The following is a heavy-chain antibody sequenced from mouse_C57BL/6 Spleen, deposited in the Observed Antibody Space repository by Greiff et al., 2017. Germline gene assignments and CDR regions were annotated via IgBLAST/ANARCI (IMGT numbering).Heavy chain of an antibody. Sequence: VQLQQPGAELVRPGSSVKLSCKASGYTFTSSWMHWVKQRPIQGLEWIGNIDPSDSETHYNQKFKDKATLTVDKSSSTAYMQLSSLTSEDSAVYYCARYDGSSYWFAYWGQGTLVTVSA. D-gene: IGHD1-1*01. V-gene: IGHV1-52*01. CDR2: IDPSDSET. CDR3: ARYDGSSYWFAY. J-gene: IGHJ3*01. CDR1: GYTFTSSW.